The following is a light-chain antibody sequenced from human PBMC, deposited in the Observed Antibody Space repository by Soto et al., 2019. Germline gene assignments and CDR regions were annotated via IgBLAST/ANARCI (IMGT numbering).Light chain of an antibody. Sequence: QSALTQAPSASGTPGQRVTISCSGSSSNIGSNTVTWYQQVPGTAPKLLIYSNDQRPSGVPDRFSGSKSGTSASLAIAGLQSEDEADYYCAAWHDSLNGWVFGGGIKLTVL. CDR3: AAWHDSLNGWV. J-gene: IGLJ3*02. CDR1: SSNIGSNT. CDR2: SND. V-gene: IGLV1-44*01.